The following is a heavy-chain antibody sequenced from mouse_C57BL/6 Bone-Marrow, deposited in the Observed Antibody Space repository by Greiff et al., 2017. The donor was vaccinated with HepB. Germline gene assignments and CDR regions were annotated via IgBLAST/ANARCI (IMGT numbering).Heavy chain of an antibody. CDR3: ARYYYGSSPYWYFDV. CDR2: INPSSGYT. D-gene: IGHD1-1*01. V-gene: IGHV1-7*01. J-gene: IGHJ1*03. Sequence: QVQLKQSGAELAKPGASVKLSCKASGYTFTSYWMHWVKQRPGQGLEWIGYINPSSGYTKYNQKFKDKATLTADKSSSTAYMQLSSLTYEDSAVYYCARYYYGSSPYWYFDVWGTGTTVTVSS. CDR1: GYTFTSYW.